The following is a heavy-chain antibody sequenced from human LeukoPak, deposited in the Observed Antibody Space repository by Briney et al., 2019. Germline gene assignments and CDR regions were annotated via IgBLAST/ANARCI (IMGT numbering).Heavy chain of an antibody. Sequence: PSETLSLTCAVSGVPFSNYYWSWVRQSPRQGLEWIGEINHSGYTNYNPSLKRRVTMSIDTSKNQFSLILTSVTAADAGVYYCTRVAVGHPGRGHGTLVTVSS. V-gene: IGHV4-34*01. CDR3: TRVAVGHPG. J-gene: IGHJ4*01. CDR2: INHSGYT. D-gene: IGHD3/OR15-3a*01. CDR1: GVPFSNYY.